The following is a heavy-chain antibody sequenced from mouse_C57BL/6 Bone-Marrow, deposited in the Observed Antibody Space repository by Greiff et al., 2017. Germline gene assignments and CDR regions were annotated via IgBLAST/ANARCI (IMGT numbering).Heavy chain of an antibody. D-gene: IGHD2-5*01. J-gene: IGHJ2*01. V-gene: IGHV1-50*01. CDR1: GYTFTSYW. CDR2: IDPSDSYT. Sequence: QVQLKQPGAELVKPGASVKLSCKASGYTFTSYWMQWVKQRPGQGLEWIGEIDPSDSYTNYNQKFKGKATLTVDTSSSTAYMQLSSLTSEDSAVYYCARGYSNYEDYWGQGTTRTVSS. CDR3: ARGYSNYEDY.